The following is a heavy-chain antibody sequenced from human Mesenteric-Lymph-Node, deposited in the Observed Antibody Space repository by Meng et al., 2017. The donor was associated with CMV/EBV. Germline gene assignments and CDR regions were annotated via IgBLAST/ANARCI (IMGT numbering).Heavy chain of an antibody. Sequence: GESLKISCAASGFTVSSNYMSWVRQAPGKGLEWVSVIYSGGSTYYADSVRGRFTISRDNSKNTLYLQMNNLRAEDTAVYYCAKWGGGVQAWDHYGMDVWGQGTTVTVSS. CDR3: AKWGGGVQAWDHYGMDV. J-gene: IGHJ6*02. CDR1: GFTVSSNY. D-gene: IGHD1-26*01. CDR2: IYSGGST. V-gene: IGHV3-53*01.